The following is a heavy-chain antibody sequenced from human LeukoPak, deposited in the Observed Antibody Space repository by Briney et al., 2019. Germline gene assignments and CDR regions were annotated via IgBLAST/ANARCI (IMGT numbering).Heavy chain of an antibody. Sequence: ASVTVSCKASGYTFTGYYMHWVRQAPGQGLEWMGRINPNSGGTNYAQKFQGRVTMTRDTSISTAYMELSRLRSDDTAVYYCAREGLSPYGMDVWGQGTTVTVSS. CDR3: AREGLSPYGMDV. V-gene: IGHV1-2*06. J-gene: IGHJ6*02. CDR2: INPNSGGT. CDR1: GYTFTGYY.